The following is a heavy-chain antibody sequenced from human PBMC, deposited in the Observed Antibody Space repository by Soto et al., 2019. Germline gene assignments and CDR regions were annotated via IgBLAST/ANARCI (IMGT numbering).Heavy chain of an antibody. CDR3: ARGKGYDFWSGYSTVYYFDY. D-gene: IGHD3-3*01. J-gene: IGHJ4*02. CDR2: INHSGST. Sequence: SETLSLTCAVYGGSFSGYYWSWIRPPPGKGLEWIGEINHSGSTNYNPSLKSRVTISVDTSKNQFSLKLSSVTAADTAVYYCARGKGYDFWSGYSTVYYFDYSGQGTLVTVSS. CDR1: GGSFSGYY. V-gene: IGHV4-34*01.